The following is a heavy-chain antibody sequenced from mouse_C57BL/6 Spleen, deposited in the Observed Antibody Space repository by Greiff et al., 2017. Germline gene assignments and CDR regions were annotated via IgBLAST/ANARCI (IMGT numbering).Heavy chain of an antibody. D-gene: IGHD3-1*01. J-gene: IGHJ2*01. CDR2: IDPSDSYT. CDR3: ARRGALGYLDY. Sequence: QVHVKQPGAELVKPGASVKLSCKASGYTFTSYWMQWVKQRPGQGLEWIGEIDPSDSYTNYNQKFKGKATLTVDTSSSTAYMQLSSLTSEDSAVYYCARRGALGYLDYWGQGTTLTVSS. V-gene: IGHV1-50*01. CDR1: GYTFTSYW.